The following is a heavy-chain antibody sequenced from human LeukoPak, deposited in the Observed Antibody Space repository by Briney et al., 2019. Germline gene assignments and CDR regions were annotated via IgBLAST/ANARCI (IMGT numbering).Heavy chain of an antibody. CDR2: IWYDGSNK. CDR3: AKAGSSSRDLDY. J-gene: IGHJ4*02. V-gene: IGHV3-33*06. CDR1: GFTFSSYG. D-gene: IGHD6-6*01. Sequence: SGGSLRLSCAASGFTFSSYGMHWVRQAPGKGLEWVAVIWYDGSNKYYADSVKGRFTISRDNSKNTLYPQMNSLRAEDTAVYYCAKAGSSSRDLDYWGQGTLVTVSS.